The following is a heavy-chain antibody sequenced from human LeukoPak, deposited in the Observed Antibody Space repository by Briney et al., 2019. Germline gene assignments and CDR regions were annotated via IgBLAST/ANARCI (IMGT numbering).Heavy chain of an antibody. J-gene: IGHJ4*02. CDR1: GFTFSSYA. D-gene: IGHD6-25*01. Sequence: PGGSLRLSCAASGFTFSSYAMSWVRQAPGKGLEWVSTLSGSGGTTYYADSVKGRFTFSRDNSKNTLYLQMNSLRAEDTAVYYCAKGGGRDYFDYWGQGTLVTVSS. CDR2: LSGSGGTT. V-gene: IGHV3-23*01. CDR3: AKGGGRDYFDY.